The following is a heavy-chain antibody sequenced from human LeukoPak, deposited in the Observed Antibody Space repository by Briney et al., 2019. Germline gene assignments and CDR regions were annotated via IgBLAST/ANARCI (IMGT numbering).Heavy chain of an antibody. J-gene: IGHJ4*02. CDR1: GYIFTGYY. Sequence: ASVKVSCKASGYIFTGYYMHWVRQAPGQGLEWMGWINPNSGDRNYAQKFQGRVTMTRDTSISTAYMELSRLRSDDTAVYYCARPHSGYWGQGTLVTVSS. D-gene: IGHD6-13*01. CDR3: ARPHSGY. V-gene: IGHV1-2*02. CDR2: INPNSGDR.